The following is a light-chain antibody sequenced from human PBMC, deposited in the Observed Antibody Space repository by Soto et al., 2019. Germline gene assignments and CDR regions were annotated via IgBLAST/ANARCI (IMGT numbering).Light chain of an antibody. CDR3: SSSGGNNIHYV. CDR2: EVT. CDR1: SSDVGAYNY. V-gene: IGLV2-8*01. J-gene: IGLJ1*01. Sequence: QSALTQPPSASGSPGQSVTISCTGTSSDVGAYNYVSWYQQHPGKAPKLMIYEVTKRPSGVPDRFSGSKSGNTASLTVSGLQAEDEADYYCSSSGGNNIHYVFGTGPKLTVL.